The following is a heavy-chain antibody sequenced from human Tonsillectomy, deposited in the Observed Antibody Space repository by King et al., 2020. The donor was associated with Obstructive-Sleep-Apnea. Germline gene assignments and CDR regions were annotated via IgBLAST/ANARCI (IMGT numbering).Heavy chain of an antibody. V-gene: IGHV4-39*07. Sequence: QLQESGPGLVKPSETLSLTCTVSGGSISSSSYYWGWIRQPPGKGLEWIGSIYYSGSTYYNPSLKSRVTISVDTSKNQFSLKLSSVTAADTAVYYCASMSYGDYYFDYWGQGTLVTVSS. D-gene: IGHD4-17*01. J-gene: IGHJ4*02. CDR3: ASMSYGDYYFDY. CDR1: GGSISSSSYY. CDR2: IYYSGST.